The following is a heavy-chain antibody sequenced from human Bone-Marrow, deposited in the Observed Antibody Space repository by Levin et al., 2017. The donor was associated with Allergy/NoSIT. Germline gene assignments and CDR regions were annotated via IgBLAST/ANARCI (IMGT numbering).Heavy chain of an antibody. D-gene: IGHD1-26*01. CDR3: ARAGAQILTAFDI. CDR1: GYTFTSYG. CDR2: ISAYNGNT. J-gene: IGHJ3*02. Sequence: GESLKISCKASGYTFTSYGISWVRQAPGQGLEWMGWISAYNGNTNYAQKLQGRVTMTTDTSTSTAYMELRSLRSDDTAVYYCARAGAQILTAFDIWGQGTMVTVSS. V-gene: IGHV1-18*01.